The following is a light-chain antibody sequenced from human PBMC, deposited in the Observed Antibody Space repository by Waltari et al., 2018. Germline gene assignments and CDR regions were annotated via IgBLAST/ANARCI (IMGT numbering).Light chain of an antibody. Sequence: QSVLTQPPSASGPPGQTATIPCSGSTSNIGSHTVNCYQQLPGTAPKLLTQSNNQRPSGVPDRFSGSKSGTSASLIISGLQSEDEAEYFCAAWDDSLKAVLFGGGTKLTVL. CDR2: SNN. CDR1: TSNIGSHT. J-gene: IGLJ2*01. CDR3: AAWDDSLKAVL. V-gene: IGLV1-44*01.